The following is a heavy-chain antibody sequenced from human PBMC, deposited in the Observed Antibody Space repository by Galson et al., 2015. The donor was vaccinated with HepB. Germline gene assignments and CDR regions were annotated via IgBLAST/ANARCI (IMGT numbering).Heavy chain of an antibody. V-gene: IGHV1-3*01. J-gene: IGHJ5*02. Sequence: SVKVSCKASGYTFTSYAMHWVRQAPGQRLEWMGWINAGNGNTKYSQKFQGRVTITRDTPASTAYMELSSLRSEDTAVYYCARVRQAAGGWFDPWGQGTLVTVSS. D-gene: IGHD6-13*01. CDR1: GYTFTSYA. CDR3: ARVRQAAGGWFDP. CDR2: INAGNGNT.